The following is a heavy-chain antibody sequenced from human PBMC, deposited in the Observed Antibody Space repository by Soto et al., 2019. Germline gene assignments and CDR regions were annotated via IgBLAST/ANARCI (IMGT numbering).Heavy chain of an antibody. Sequence: QLQLQESGPGLVKPSETLSLTCTVSGGSISSSSYYWGWIRQPPGKGLEWIGSIYYSGSTYYNPSLKSRVTISVDTSKNQFSLKLSSVTAADTAVYYCASEKDTAMVATRNHDAFDIWGQGTMVTVSS. CDR1: GGSISSSSYY. J-gene: IGHJ3*02. D-gene: IGHD5-18*01. V-gene: IGHV4-39*01. CDR3: ASEKDTAMVATRNHDAFDI. CDR2: IYYSGST.